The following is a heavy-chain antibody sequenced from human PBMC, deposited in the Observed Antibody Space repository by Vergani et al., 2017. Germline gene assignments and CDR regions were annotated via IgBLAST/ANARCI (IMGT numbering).Heavy chain of an antibody. V-gene: IGHV3-64*02. CDR1: GFTFSSYA. CDR2: ISSNGGST. Sequence: EVQLVESGEGLVQPGGSLRLSCAASGFTFSSYAMHWVRQAPGKGLEYVSAISSNGGSTYYADSVKGRFTISRDNSKNTLYLQMGSLRAEDMAVYYCARGSDYYDSSGYYYFEAFNIWSQGTMVTVSS. CDR3: ARGSDYYDSSGYYYFEAFNI. J-gene: IGHJ3*02. D-gene: IGHD3-22*01.